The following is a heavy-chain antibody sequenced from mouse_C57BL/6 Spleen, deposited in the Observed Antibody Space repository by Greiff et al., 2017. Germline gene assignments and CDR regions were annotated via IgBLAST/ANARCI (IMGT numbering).Heavy chain of an antibody. D-gene: IGHD3-3*01. CDR2: IYPGDGDT. CDR3: ARRGGRGNYYAMDY. J-gene: IGHJ4*01. V-gene: IGHV1-80*01. Sequence: VQLQESGAELVKPGASVKISCKASGYAFSSYWMNWVKQRPGKGLEWIGQIYPGDGDTNYNGKFKGKATLTADKSSSTAYMQLSSLTSEDSAVYFCARRGGRGNYYAMDYWGQGTSVTVSS. CDR1: GYAFSSYW.